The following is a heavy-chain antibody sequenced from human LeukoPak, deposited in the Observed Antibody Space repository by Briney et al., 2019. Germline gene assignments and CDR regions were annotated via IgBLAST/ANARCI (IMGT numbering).Heavy chain of an antibody. J-gene: IGHJ6*03. D-gene: IGHD3-10*01. V-gene: IGHV1-69*06. CDR1: GGTFSSYA. CDR2: IIPIFGTA. Sequence: GASVKVSCKASGGTFSSYAISWVRQAPGQGLEWMGGIIPIFGTANYAQKFQGRVTITADKSTSTAYMELSSLRSEDTAVYYCARDRRDRGVPYMDVWGKGTTVTVSS. CDR3: ARDRRDRGVPYMDV.